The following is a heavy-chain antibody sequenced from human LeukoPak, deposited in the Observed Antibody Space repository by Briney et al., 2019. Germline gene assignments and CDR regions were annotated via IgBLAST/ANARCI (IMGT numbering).Heavy chain of an antibody. CDR2: ISSSGSTI. Sequence: GGSLRLSCAASGFTFSSCEVNWVRQAPGKGLEWVSYISSSGSTIYYADSVKGRFTISRDNAKNSLYLQMNSLRAEDTAVYYCASLGQARYSSFRFDYWGQGTLVTVSS. D-gene: IGHD6-19*01. V-gene: IGHV3-48*03. CDR1: GFTFSSCE. CDR3: ASLGQARYSSFRFDY. J-gene: IGHJ4*02.